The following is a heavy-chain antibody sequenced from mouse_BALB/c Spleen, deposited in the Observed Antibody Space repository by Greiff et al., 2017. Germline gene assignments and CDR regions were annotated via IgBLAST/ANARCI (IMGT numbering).Heavy chain of an antibody. V-gene: IGHV1-14*01. J-gene: IGHJ4*01. Sequence: VQLKQSGPELVKPGASVKMSCKASGYTFTSYVMHWVKQKPGQGLEWIGYINPYNDGTKYNEKFKGKATLTSDKSSSTAYMELSSLTSEDSAVYYCARELRLRHYYAMDYWGQGTSVTVSS. CDR3: ARELRLRHYYAMDY. D-gene: IGHD1-2*01. CDR2: INPYNDGT. CDR1: GYTFTSYV.